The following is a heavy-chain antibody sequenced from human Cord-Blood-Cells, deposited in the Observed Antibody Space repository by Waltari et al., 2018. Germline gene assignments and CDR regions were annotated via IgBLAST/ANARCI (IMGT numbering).Heavy chain of an antibody. V-gene: IGHV4-34*01. CDR1: GGSFSGYY. J-gene: IGHJ4*02. CDR3: ARGRGDNQLLYFDY. Sequence: QVQLQQWGAGLLKPSETLSLTCAVYGGSFSGYYWSWIRQPPGKGLEWIGEINHSGSTNYNPSLKSRVTISVDTSKNQFSLKRSSVTAADTAVYYCARGRGDNQLLYFDYWGQGTLVTVSS. D-gene: IGHD2-2*01. CDR2: INHSGST.